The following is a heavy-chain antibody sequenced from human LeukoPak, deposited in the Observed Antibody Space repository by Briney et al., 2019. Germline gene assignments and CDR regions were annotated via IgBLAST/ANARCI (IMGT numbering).Heavy chain of an antibody. V-gene: IGHV1-2*02. D-gene: IGHD2-2*01. CDR1: RYTFTGYY. Sequence: ASVKVSCKASRYTFTGYYMHWVRQAPGQGLEWVGWTIPNSGGTNSAQKFQGRVTMTRDSSISTAYMELSRLRSDDTAVYYCARGSSTRTRYYYMDVWGKGTTVTVSS. CDR3: ARGSSTRTRYYYMDV. J-gene: IGHJ6*03. CDR2: TIPNSGGT.